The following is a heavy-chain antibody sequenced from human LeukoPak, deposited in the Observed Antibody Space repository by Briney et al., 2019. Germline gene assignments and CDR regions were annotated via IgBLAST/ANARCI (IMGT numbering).Heavy chain of an antibody. D-gene: IGHD6-13*01. CDR1: GGTFSSYA. Sequence: SVKVSCKASGGTFSSYAISWVRQAPGQGLEWMGRIIPIFGTANYAQKFQGRVTITTDESTSTAYVELSSLRSEDTAVYYCASKGGYSSSWYGDYLDYWGQGTLVTVSS. J-gene: IGHJ4*02. CDR3: ASKGGYSSSWYGDYLDY. V-gene: IGHV1-69*05. CDR2: IIPIFGTA.